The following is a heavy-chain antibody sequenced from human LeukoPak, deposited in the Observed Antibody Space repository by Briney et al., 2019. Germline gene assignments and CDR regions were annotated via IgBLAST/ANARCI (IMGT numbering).Heavy chain of an antibody. CDR1: GGTFSSYA. CDR3: ARDRGYGNPYLDY. V-gene: IGHV1-69*05. D-gene: IGHD5-12*01. CDR2: IVPIFGTA. J-gene: IGHJ4*02. Sequence: ASVKVSCKASGGTFSSYAISWVRQAPGQGLEWMGGIVPIFGTANYAQKFQGRVTITTDESTSTAYMELSSLRSEDTAVYYCARDRGYGNPYLDYWGQGTLVTVSS.